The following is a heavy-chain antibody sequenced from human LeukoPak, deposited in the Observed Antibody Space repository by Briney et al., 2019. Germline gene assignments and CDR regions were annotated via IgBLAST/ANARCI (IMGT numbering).Heavy chain of an antibody. CDR3: ARGDYGELDP. D-gene: IGHD4-17*01. V-gene: IGHV3-30*04. Sequence: GGSLRFSCAASGFTFSSYAMHWVRQAPGKGLEWVAVISYDGSNKYYADSVKGRFTISRDNSKNTLYLQMNSLRAEDTAVYYCARGDYGELDPWGQGTLVTVSS. CDR1: GFTFSSYA. J-gene: IGHJ5*02. CDR2: ISYDGSNK.